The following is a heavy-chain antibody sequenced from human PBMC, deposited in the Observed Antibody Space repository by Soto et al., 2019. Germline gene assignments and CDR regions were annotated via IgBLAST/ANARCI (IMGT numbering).Heavy chain of an antibody. Sequence: SETLSLTCAVSVFFISRGNDWGWIRKPPGKGLEWIGSIFHGGNTYYNPSLKSRVTISVDMSKNQFSLKLNSVTAADTAVYYCARARWYDAFDVWGQGTVVTVSS. CDR3: ARARWYDAFDV. V-gene: IGHV4-38-2*01. CDR2: IFHGGNT. D-gene: IGHD2-15*01. J-gene: IGHJ3*01. CDR1: VFFISRGND.